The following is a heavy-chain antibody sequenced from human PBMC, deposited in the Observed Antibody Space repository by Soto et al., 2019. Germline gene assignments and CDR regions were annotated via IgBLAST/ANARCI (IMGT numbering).Heavy chain of an antibody. CDR2: IYYSGGT. CDR3: ARVRRDGYNPTHFDS. CDR1: GGCISSYY. J-gene: IGHJ4*02. D-gene: IGHD5-12*01. Sequence: QVQLQESGPGLVEPWGTLSLTCTVSGGCISSYYWSWIRQPPGKGLEWIGYIYYSGGTNYNPSLNSRVTISVDTSKNQFSLKLSSVTAADTAVYYCARVRRDGYNPTHFDSWGQGTLVPVSS. V-gene: IGHV4-59*01.